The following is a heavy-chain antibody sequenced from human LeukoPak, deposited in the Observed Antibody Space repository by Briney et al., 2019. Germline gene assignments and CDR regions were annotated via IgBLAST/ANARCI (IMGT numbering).Heavy chain of an antibody. D-gene: IGHD2-21*02. J-gene: IGHJ3*02. CDR1: GGSISSYY. CDR3: ARAHVVVTAVDI. V-gene: IGHV4-59*01. CDR2: IYYSGST. Sequence: SETLSLTCTVSGGSISSYYWRWIRQPPGKGLEWIGYIYYSGSTNYNPSLKSRVTISVDTSKDQFSLKLSSVTAADTAVYYCARAHVVVTAVDIWGQGTMVTVSS.